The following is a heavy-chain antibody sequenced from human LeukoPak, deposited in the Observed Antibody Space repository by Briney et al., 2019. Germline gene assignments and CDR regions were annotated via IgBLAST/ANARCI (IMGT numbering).Heavy chain of an antibody. V-gene: IGHV3-23*01. D-gene: IGHD2-15*01. J-gene: IGHJ4*02. Sequence: GGSLRLSCAASGITFSSYVMSWVRQGPGKGLEWVSGISVSGAGTYYADSVKGRFTISRDNSKNTLYLQMNSLRAEDTAVYYCAKGELLLSASDFWGQGTLVTVSS. CDR2: ISVSGAGT. CDR3: AKGELLLSASDF. CDR1: GITFSSYV.